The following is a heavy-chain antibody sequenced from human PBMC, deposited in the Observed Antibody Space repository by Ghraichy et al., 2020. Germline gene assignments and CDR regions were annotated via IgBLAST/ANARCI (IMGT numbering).Heavy chain of an antibody. V-gene: IGHV3-7*01. CDR1: GFTFSSYW. D-gene: IGHD3-22*01. CDR2: IKQDGSEK. CDR3: ARDGALLTYYYDSSGYPAFDY. J-gene: IGHJ4*02. Sequence: ETLSLTCAASGFTFSSYWMSWVRQAPGKGLEWVANIKQDGSEKYYLDSVKGRFTISRDNAKNSLYLQMNSLRAEDTAVYYCARDGALLTYYYDSSGYPAFDYWGQGTLVTVSS.